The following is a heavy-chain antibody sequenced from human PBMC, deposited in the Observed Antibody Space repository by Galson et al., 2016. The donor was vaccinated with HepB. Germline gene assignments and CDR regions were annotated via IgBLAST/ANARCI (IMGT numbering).Heavy chain of an antibody. Sequence: SVKVSCKASGYTFTSYGITWVRQAPGQGLEWMGWISAYSVNTNYAQKFHGRVTMTTDTPTSTAYMELRSLRSDDTAVYYCARGAVTANFDYWGQGTLVTVSS. D-gene: IGHD4-11*01. CDR3: ARGAVTANFDY. CDR1: GYTFTSYG. J-gene: IGHJ4*02. V-gene: IGHV1-18*01. CDR2: ISAYSVNT.